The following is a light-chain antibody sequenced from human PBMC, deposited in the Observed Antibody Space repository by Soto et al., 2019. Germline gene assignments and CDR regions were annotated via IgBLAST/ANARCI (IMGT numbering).Light chain of an antibody. CDR1: SSDVGGYNY. Sequence: QSALTQPASVSGSPGQSITISCTGTSSDVGGYNYVSWYQQHPGKAPKLMIYEVSILPSGVSDRFSASKSGNTASLTISGLHVDDEAVYYCSSYAISTYVVFGGGTKVTVL. CDR2: EVS. V-gene: IGLV2-14*01. J-gene: IGLJ2*01. CDR3: SSYAISTYVV.